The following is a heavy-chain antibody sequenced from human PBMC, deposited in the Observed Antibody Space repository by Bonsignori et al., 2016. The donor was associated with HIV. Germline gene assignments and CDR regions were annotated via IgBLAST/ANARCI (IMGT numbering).Heavy chain of an antibody. D-gene: IGHD6-19*01. CDR3: ARVGSGWREYYFDY. CDR2: IIPILGIA. Sequence: WVRQAPGQGLEWMGGIIPILGIANYAQKFQGRVTITADESTSTAYMELSSLRSEDTAVYYCARVGSGWREYYFDYWGQGTLVTVSS. V-gene: IGHV1-69*10. J-gene: IGHJ4*02.